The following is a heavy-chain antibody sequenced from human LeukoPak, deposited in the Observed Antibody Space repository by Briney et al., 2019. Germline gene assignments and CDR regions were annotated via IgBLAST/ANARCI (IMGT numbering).Heavy chain of an antibody. CDR2: IIPIFGTA. CDR1: GGTFSSYA. V-gene: IGHV1-69*13. D-gene: IGHD3-10*01. J-gene: IGHJ4*02. Sequence: GASVKVSCKASGGTFSSYAISWVRQAPGQGLEWMGGIIPIFGTANYAQKFQGRVTITADESTSTAYMELSSLRSEDTAVYYCARAARIAWDYYGSGSYYGGFHYWGQGTLVTVSS. CDR3: ARAARIAWDYYGSGSYYGGFHY.